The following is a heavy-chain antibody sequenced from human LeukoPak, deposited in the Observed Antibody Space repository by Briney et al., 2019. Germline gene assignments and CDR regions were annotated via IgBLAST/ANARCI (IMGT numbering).Heavy chain of an antibody. Sequence: GGSLRLSCAASGFTFSSYSMNWVRQAPGKGLVWVSRINSDGSDTIYADSVKGRFTISRDNAKSTVYLQMNSLKAEDTAVYYCARGGYHHGFDIWGQGTMVTVSS. J-gene: IGHJ3*02. D-gene: IGHD2-15*01. CDR3: ARGGYHHGFDI. V-gene: IGHV3-74*01. CDR2: INSDGSDT. CDR1: GFTFSSYS.